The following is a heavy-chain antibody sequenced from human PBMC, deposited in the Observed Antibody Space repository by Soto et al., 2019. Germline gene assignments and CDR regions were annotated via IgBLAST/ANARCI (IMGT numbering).Heavy chain of an antibody. CDR2: INPNSGGT. J-gene: IGHJ6*02. CDR1: GYTFTGYY. V-gene: IGHV1-2*04. CDR3: ARAWVEFAANGYSSYYCMDF. D-gene: IGHD2-21*01. Sequence: ASVKVSCKASGYTFTGYYMHWVRQAPGQGLEWMGWINPNSGGTNYAQKFQGWVTMTRDTSISTAYMELSRLRSDDTAVYYCARAWVEFAANGYSSYYCMDFWGQGTTVTV.